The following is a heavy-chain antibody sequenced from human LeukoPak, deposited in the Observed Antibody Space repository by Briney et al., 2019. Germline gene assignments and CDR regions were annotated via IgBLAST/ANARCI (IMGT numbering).Heavy chain of an antibody. J-gene: IGHJ3*02. CDR2: ISVYSGNT. V-gene: IGHV1-18*01. Sequence: ASVKVSCKTSGYTFTNYDISWVRQAPGQGLEWMGWISVYSGNTNYAQKLQGRVTMTTDTPTSTAYMELRSLRSDDTAVFYCARIGRPAPHYAFDIWGQGTMVTVSS. CDR1: GYTFTNYD. CDR3: ARIGRPAPHYAFDI.